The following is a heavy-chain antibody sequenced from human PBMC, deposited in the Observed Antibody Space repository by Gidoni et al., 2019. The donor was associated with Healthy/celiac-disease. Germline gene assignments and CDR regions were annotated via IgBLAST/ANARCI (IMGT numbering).Heavy chain of an antibody. CDR3: ARSSSGWFDY. CDR1: GFTFSSYS. V-gene: IGHV3-21*01. J-gene: IGHJ4*02. CDR2: ISSSSSYI. D-gene: IGHD6-19*01. Sequence: EVQLVESGGGLVKPGGSLRLSCAASGFTFSSYSMNWVRQAPGKGLEWVSAISSSSSYIYYADSVKGRFTISRDNAKNSLYLQMNSLRAEDTAVYYCARSSSGWFDYWGQGTLVTVSS.